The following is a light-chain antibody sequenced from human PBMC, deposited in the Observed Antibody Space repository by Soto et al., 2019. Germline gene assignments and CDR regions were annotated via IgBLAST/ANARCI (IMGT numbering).Light chain of an antibody. V-gene: IGKV3-20*01. Sequence: EIVLTQSPGTLSLSPGERATLSCRGSQTFSSNSLAWYQHKPGQAPRLLIYGASIRATGIPDRFSGSGSGTDFTLTISRLEPEDFAVYYCQHYEKSSGTFGQGTKGDIK. CDR1: QTFSSNS. CDR2: GAS. J-gene: IGKJ1*01. CDR3: QHYEKSSGT.